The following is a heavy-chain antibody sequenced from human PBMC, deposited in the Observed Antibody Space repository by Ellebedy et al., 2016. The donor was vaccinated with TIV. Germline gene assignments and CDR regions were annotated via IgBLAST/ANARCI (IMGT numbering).Heavy chain of an antibody. D-gene: IGHD3-3*01. CDR1: GFTFSTYW. V-gene: IGHV3-7*03. Sequence: GESLKISXAASGFTFSTYWMTWVRQAPGKGLEWVANIKQDGSDKYYVDSVMGRFTISRDNAKRSLYLQMNSLRAEDTAVYYCASSGYDFWNGLYYFDYWGQGTLVTVSS. CDR3: ASSGYDFWNGLYYFDY. J-gene: IGHJ4*02. CDR2: IKQDGSDK.